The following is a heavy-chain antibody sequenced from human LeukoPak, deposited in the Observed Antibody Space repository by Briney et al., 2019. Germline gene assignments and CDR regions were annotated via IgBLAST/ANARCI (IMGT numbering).Heavy chain of an antibody. J-gene: IGHJ4*02. V-gene: IGHV1-2*02. CDR2: INPNSGGT. D-gene: IGHD3-10*01. CDR1: GYTFTGYY. CDR3: ARSTYYYGSGSSYFDY. Sequence: GASVKVSCKASGYTFTGYYMHWVRQAPGQGLEWMGWINPNSGGTNYAQKFQGRVTMTRDTSISTAYMELSRLRSDDTAVYYCARSTYYYGSGSSYFDYWGQGTLVTVSS.